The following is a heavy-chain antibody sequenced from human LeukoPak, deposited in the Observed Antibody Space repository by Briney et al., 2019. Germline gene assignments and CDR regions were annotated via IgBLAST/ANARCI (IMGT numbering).Heavy chain of an antibody. CDR2: IKSDGSST. Sequence: PGCSLRLSCAASGFTFSSYWMHWVRQAPGKGLVWVSRIKSDGSSTSYADSVKGRFPNSRDNTKNTLYLQMNSLRAEDTAVYYCAREIYGDYPYSYYYGMDVWGQGTTVTVSS. D-gene: IGHD4-17*01. CDR3: AREIYGDYPYSYYYGMDV. V-gene: IGHV3-74*01. J-gene: IGHJ6*02. CDR1: GFTFSSYW.